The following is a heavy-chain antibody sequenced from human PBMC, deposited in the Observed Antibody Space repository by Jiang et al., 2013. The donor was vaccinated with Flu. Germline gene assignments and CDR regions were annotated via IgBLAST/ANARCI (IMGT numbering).Heavy chain of an antibody. CDR2: ISSSGSTI. CDR1: GFTFSSYE. D-gene: IGHD1-7*01. CDR3: ARITGTLVYWFDP. Sequence: SGGGLVQPGGSLRLSCAASGFTFSSYEMNWVRQAPGKGLEWVSYISSSGSTIYYADSVKGRFTISRDNAKNSLYLQMNSLRAEDTAVYYCARITGTLVYWFDPWGQGTLVTVSS. J-gene: IGHJ5*02. V-gene: IGHV3-48*03.